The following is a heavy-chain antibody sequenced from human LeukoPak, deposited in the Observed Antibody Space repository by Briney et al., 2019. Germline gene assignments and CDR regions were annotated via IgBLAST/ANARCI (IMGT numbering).Heavy chain of an antibody. V-gene: IGHV1-18*01. CDR3: ARHSGSYAFDY. CDR1: GYRFTSYG. J-gene: IGHJ4*02. D-gene: IGHD1-26*01. Sequence: GASVKVSCKTSGYRFTSYGISWVRQAPGQGLEWMGWVSTYNDKKDYAQKFQGRVITTTDTSTTTAYMELGSLRSDDTAVYYCARHSGSYAFDYWGQGTLVTVSS. CDR2: VSTYNDKK.